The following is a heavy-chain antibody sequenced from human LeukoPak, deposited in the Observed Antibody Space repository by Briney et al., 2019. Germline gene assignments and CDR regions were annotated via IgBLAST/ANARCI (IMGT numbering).Heavy chain of an antibody. Sequence: SVKVSCEASGGTFSSYAISWVRQAPGQGLEWMGGIIPIFGTANYAQKFQGRVTITTDESTSTAYMELSSLRSEDTAVYYCAGSIAVAGTSYYFDYWGQGTLVAVSS. D-gene: IGHD6-19*01. CDR1: GGTFSSYA. J-gene: IGHJ4*02. CDR2: IIPIFGTA. CDR3: AGSIAVAGTSYYFDY. V-gene: IGHV1-69*05.